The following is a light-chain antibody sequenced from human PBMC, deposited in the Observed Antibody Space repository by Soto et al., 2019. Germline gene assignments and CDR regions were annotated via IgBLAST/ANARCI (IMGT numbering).Light chain of an antibody. V-gene: IGKV1-5*03. CDR2: KAS. Sequence: DIQMTQSPSTLSASVGDRVTITCRASQIISSWLAWYQQKPGKAPMLLIYKASNLESGVPSRFSGSGSGTEFTLPIRCLQPDDFATYYCQQYNTYPWTFGQGTKVGIK. CDR1: QIISSW. CDR3: QQYNTYPWT. J-gene: IGKJ1*01.